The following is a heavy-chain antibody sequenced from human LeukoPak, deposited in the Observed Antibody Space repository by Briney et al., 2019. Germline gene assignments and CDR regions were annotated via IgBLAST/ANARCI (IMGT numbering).Heavy chain of an antibody. V-gene: IGHV5-51*01. CDR1: GYSFTSYW. J-gene: IGHJ3*02. CDR3: ARQRVATIHLDAFDI. Sequence: GESLKISCKGSGYSFTSYWIGWVRRMPGKGLEWMGIIYPGDSDTRYSPSFQGQVTISADKSISTAYLQWSSLKASDTAMYYCARQRVATIHLDAFDIWGQGTMVTVSS. CDR2: IYPGDSDT. D-gene: IGHD5-24*01.